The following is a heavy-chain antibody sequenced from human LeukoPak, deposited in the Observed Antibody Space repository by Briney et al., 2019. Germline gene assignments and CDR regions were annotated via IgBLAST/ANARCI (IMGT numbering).Heavy chain of an antibody. V-gene: IGHV3-23*01. CDR2: ISGGGGRT. CDR3: ARDLTRVVGSTRLFDY. CDR1: GFTFKSYA. D-gene: IGHD2-15*01. J-gene: IGHJ4*02. Sequence: PGGSLRLSCAASGFTFKSYAMSWVRQAPGKGLEWVSAISGGGGRTYYADSVKGRLTISRDNSRNTLYLQMNSLRAEDTAVYYCARDLTRVVGSTRLFDYWGQGTLVTVSS.